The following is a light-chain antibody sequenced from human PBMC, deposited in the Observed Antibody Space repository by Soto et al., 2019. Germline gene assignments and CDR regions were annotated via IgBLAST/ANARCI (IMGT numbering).Light chain of an antibody. Sequence: EIVLTQSPATLSLSPGERATLSXRASQSVSSTYFAWYQQKPGQAPRLLIYGASSRATGIPDRFSGSGSGTDFTLTISRLEPEDFAVYYCQQYGSSPRTFGQGAKVDIK. CDR2: GAS. J-gene: IGKJ1*01. V-gene: IGKV3-20*01. CDR3: QQYGSSPRT. CDR1: QSVSSTY.